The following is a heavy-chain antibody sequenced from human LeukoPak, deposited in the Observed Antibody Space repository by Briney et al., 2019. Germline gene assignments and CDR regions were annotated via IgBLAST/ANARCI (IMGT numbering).Heavy chain of an antibody. V-gene: IGHV3-11*04. Sequence: GGSLRLSCAASGFTFSDYYLSWLRQAPGKGLEWVSYISNSRSTIYYADSVKGRFTVSRDNAKNSLYLQMNSVRAEDTAVYYCARGWLPDYWGQGTLVTVSS. J-gene: IGHJ4*02. CDR3: ARGWLPDY. CDR1: GFTFSDYY. D-gene: IGHD6-19*01. CDR2: ISNSRSTI.